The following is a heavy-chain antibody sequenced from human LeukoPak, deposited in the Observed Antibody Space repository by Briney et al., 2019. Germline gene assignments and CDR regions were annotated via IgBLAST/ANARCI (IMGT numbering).Heavy chain of an antibody. CDR1: GGSISSSNW. D-gene: IGHD3-9*01. CDR3: ATYDILTGRTSFAY. Sequence: SETLSLTCAVSGGSISSSNWWSWVRQPPGKGLEWIGEIYHSGSTNYNPSLKSRVTISVDKSKNQFSLKLSSVTAADTAVYYCATYDILTGRTSFAYWGQGTLVTVSS. J-gene: IGHJ4*02. CDR2: IYHSGST. V-gene: IGHV4-4*02.